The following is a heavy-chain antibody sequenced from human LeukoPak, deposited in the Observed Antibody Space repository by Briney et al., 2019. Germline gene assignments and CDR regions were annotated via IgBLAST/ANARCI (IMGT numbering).Heavy chain of an antibody. V-gene: IGHV3-53*01. Sequence: GGSLRLSCAASGFTVSGNYMSWVRQAPGKGLEWVSVIYSGGSTYYADSVKGRFTISRDNSKNTLYLQMNSLRAEDTAVYYCARDGNDYGDYEYFQHWGQGTLVTVSS. CDR1: GFTVSGNY. J-gene: IGHJ1*01. CDR2: IYSGGST. CDR3: ARDGNDYGDYEYFQH. D-gene: IGHD4-17*01.